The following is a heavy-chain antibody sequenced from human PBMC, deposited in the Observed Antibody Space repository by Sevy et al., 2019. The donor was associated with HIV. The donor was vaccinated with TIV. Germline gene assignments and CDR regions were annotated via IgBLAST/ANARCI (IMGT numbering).Heavy chain of an antibody. CDR3: VIVVWDGRVVPAATPSPWLDS. CDR2: IDPRGEER. CDR1: GFNFDTFW. J-gene: IGHJ5*01. Sequence: GGSLRLSCAASGFNFDTFWMGWVRQAPGRGLEWVASIDPRGEERDYLDSLKGRFTISRDNAKNSLYLEMHSLKVEDTALYYCVIVVWDGRVVPAATPSPWLDSWGQGTLVTVSS. D-gene: IGHD1-26*01. V-gene: IGHV3-7*01.